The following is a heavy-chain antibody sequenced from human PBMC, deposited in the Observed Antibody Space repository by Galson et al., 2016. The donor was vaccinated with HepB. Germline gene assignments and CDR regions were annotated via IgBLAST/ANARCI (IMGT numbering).Heavy chain of an antibody. Sequence: SETLSLTCTVSGDSMNTNEYYWGWIRQPPGKGLEWIGCVHLSGGTYDNPSLKSRVTMSIDTSKNQFSLDLRSVTAADTAVYYCARHPGYTFGHDYYYYYMDVWGKGTTVTVSS. V-gene: IGHV4-39*01. CDR1: GDSMNTNEYY. CDR3: ARHPGYTFGHDYYYYYMDV. D-gene: IGHD5-18*01. J-gene: IGHJ6*03. CDR2: VHLSGGT.